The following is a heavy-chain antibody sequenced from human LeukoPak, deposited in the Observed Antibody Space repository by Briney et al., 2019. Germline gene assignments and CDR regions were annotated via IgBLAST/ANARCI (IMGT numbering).Heavy chain of an antibody. D-gene: IGHD3-3*01. CDR3: ARAVLRFLEWSDYYYYYYMDV. J-gene: IGHJ6*03. CDR1: GGTFSSYA. CDR2: IIPIFGTA. V-gene: IGHV1-69*06. Sequence: ASVKVSCKASGGTFSSYATSWVRQAPGQGLEWMGGIIPIFGTANYAQKFQGRVTITADKSTSTAYMELSSLRSEDTAVYYCARAVLRFLEWSDYYYYYYMDVWGKGTTVTVSS.